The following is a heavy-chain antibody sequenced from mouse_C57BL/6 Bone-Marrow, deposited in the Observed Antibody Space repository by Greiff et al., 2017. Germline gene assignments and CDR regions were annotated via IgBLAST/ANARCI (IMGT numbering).Heavy chain of an antibody. Sequence: EVKLLESGGGLANPGGSLKLSCAPSGFTFRSYAMSWVRQTPEKRLEWVATISDGGSYTYYPDNVKGRFTISRDNAKNNLYLQMSHLESEYTAIYYCARGPFPSWGPGASDPASS. CDR1: GFTFRSYA. J-gene: IGHJ4*01. CDR2: ISDGGSYT. CDR3: ARGPFPS. V-gene: IGHV5-4*03.